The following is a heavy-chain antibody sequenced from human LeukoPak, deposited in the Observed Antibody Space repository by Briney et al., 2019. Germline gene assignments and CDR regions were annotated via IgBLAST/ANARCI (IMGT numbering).Heavy chain of an antibody. CDR3: ARVASGSYNWFDP. Sequence: GGSLRLSCAASGFTFSTYWMHWVRQAPGKGLVWVSRINPDGSRTSYADSAKGRFTISRDNAKNTLYLQMNSLRAEDTAVYYCARVASGSYNWFDPWGQGSLVTVSA. CDR2: INPDGSRT. J-gene: IGHJ5*02. CDR1: GFTFSTYW. V-gene: IGHV3-74*01. D-gene: IGHD3-10*01.